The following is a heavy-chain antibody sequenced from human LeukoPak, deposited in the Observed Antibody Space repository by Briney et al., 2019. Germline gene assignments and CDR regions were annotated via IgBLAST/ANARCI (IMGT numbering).Heavy chain of an antibody. V-gene: IGHV3-30*02. J-gene: IGHJ5*02. Sequence: GGSLRLSCAASGFTFSSYGMHWVRQAPGKGLEWVAFIRYDGSNKYYADSVKGRFTISRDNSKNTLYLQMNSLRAEDTAVYYCAKGPTIFGVAKGPFDPWGQGTLVTVSS. CDR2: IRYDGSNK. D-gene: IGHD3-3*01. CDR3: AKGPTIFGVAKGPFDP. CDR1: GFTFSSYG.